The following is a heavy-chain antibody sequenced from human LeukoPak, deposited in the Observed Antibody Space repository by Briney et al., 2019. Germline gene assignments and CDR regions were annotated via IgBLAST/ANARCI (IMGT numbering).Heavy chain of an antibody. Sequence: KSGGSLRLSCAASGFTFSSYAMSWVRQAPGKGLEWVAVIWYDGSNKYYADSVKGRFTISRDNSKNTLYLQMNSLRAEDTAVYYCARGALGYCSGGSCYAVPLDYWGQGTLVTVSS. J-gene: IGHJ4*02. V-gene: IGHV3-33*08. CDR1: GFTFSSYA. CDR2: IWYDGSNK. D-gene: IGHD2-15*01. CDR3: ARGALGYCSGGSCYAVPLDY.